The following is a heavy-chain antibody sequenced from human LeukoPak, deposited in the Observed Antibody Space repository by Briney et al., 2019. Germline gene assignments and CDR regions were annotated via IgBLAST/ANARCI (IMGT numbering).Heavy chain of an antibody. Sequence: ASVKISCKASGYIFTKYGFTWVRQAPGQGLEWMGWISAYDGYTNHAQKFQGRVTMTTDVSTSTAYMELRSLRSDDTAVYYCARVSGSIVARSAWFDSWGQGTLVIVSS. CDR3: ARVSGSIVARSAWFDS. CDR1: GYIFTKYG. V-gene: IGHV1-18*01. J-gene: IGHJ5*01. D-gene: IGHD6-6*01. CDR2: ISAYDGYT.